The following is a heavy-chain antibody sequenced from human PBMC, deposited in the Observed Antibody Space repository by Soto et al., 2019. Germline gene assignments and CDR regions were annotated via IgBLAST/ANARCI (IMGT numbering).Heavy chain of an antibody. V-gene: IGHV3-30*18. J-gene: IGHJ4*02. CDR1: GFTFSSYG. D-gene: IGHD1-26*01. Sequence: PGGSLRLSCAGSGFTFSSYGIHWVRQAPGKGLEWVALISYDGGNEKYTESVKDRFTISRDDSHNVAYLQMSSLRTEDTAMYYCAKDRYSGTYPTDFDYWGQGGLVTVS. CDR3: AKDRYSGTYPTDFDY. CDR2: ISYDGGNE.